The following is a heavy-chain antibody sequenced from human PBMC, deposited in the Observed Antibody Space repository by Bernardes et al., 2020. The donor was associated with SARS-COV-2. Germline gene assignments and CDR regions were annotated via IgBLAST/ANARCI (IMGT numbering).Heavy chain of an antibody. CDR1: GFTFSSYG. CDR2: ISYDGSNK. CDR3: AKADQLRYFDWLLCEDAFDI. Sequence: GGSLRLSCAASGFTFSSYGMHWVRQAPGKGLEWVAVISYDGSNKYYADSVKGRFTISRDNSKNTLYLQMNSLRAEDTAVYYCAKADQLRYFDWLLCEDAFDIWGQGTMVTVSS. D-gene: IGHD3-9*01. J-gene: IGHJ3*02. V-gene: IGHV3-30*18.